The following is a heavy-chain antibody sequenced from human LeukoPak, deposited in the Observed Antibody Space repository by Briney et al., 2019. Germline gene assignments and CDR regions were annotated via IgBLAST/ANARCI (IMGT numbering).Heavy chain of an antibody. V-gene: IGHV3-30-3*01. CDR2: ISYDGSNK. Sequence: GRSLRLSCTASGFTFSSYAMHWVRQAPGKGLEWVAVISYDGSNKNYADSVKGRFTISRDNSKNTLYLQMNSLRAEDTAVYYCARDFSVRGVIPFDYWGQGTLVTVSS. D-gene: IGHD3-10*02. J-gene: IGHJ4*02. CDR1: GFTFSSYA. CDR3: ARDFSVRGVIPFDY.